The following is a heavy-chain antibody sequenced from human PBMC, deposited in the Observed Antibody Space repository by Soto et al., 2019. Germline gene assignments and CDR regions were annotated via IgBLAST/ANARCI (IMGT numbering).Heavy chain of an antibody. V-gene: IGHV3-66*01. J-gene: IGHJ4*02. CDR3: AGYSHKGD. CDR2: IYSGGST. Sequence: LVDSGGGLVQPVGSLRLSCAASGFTVSNNYMSWVRQAPGKGLEWVSRIYSGGSTHYADSVKGRFTISRDNSKNTLYLQMSSLRVEDTAVYYCAGYSHKGDWGQGTLVPVSS. CDR1: GFTVSNNY. D-gene: IGHD1-26*01.